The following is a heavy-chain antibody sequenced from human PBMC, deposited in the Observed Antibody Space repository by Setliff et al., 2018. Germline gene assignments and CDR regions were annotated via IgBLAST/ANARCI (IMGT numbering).Heavy chain of an antibody. CDR3: ARDHVYGSQYYYYYYGMDV. J-gene: IGHJ6*02. V-gene: IGHV3-7*01. Sequence: LRLSCAASGFTFSRYWMSWVRQAPGKGLGWVANIKQDGSEKYYVDSVKGRFTISRDNAKNSLYLQMNSLRAEDTAVYYCARDHVYGSQYYYYYYGMDVWGQGTTVTVSS. CDR1: GFTFSRYW. CDR2: IKQDGSEK. D-gene: IGHD3-10*01.